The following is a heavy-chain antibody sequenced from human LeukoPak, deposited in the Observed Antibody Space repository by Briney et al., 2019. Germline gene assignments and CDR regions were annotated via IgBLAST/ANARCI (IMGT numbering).Heavy chain of an antibody. Sequence: SETLSLTCTVSGGSISSYYWSWIRQPPGKGLEWIGYIYYSGSTNYNPPLKSRVTISVDTSKNQFSLKLSSVTATDTAVYYCAAAGYYFDYWGQGTLVTVSS. CDR1: GGSISSYY. V-gene: IGHV4-59*12. D-gene: IGHD6-13*01. J-gene: IGHJ4*02. CDR3: AAAGYYFDY. CDR2: IYYSGST.